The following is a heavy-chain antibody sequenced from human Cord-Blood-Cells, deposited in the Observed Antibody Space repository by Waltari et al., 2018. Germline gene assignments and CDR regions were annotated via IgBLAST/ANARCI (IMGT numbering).Heavy chain of an antibody. J-gene: IGHJ6*03. CDR2: IYTSGST. CDR1: GGSISSYY. V-gene: IGHV4-4*07. Sequence: QVQLQESGPGLVKPSETLSLTCTVSGGSISSYYWSWIRQPAGKGLEWIGRIYTSGSTNYNPSRKSGVTMSVTTSKNQFSLKLSSVTAADTAVYYCARVVYYGSGSFRSYYYYMDVWGKGTTVTVSS. CDR3: ARVVYYGSGSFRSYYYYMDV. D-gene: IGHD3-10*01.